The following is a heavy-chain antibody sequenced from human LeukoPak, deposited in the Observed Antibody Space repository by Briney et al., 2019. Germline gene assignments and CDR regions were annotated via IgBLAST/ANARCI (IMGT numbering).Heavy chain of an antibody. V-gene: IGHV3-23*01. CDR3: AKDPHYGSGSYRYFDY. D-gene: IGHD3-10*01. Sequence: PGGSLRLSCAASGFTLSNYAMSWVRQAPGKGLEWVSAISGSGGSTYYADSVKGRFTISRDNSKNTLYLQMNSLRAEDTAVYYCAKDPHYGSGSYRYFDYWGQGTLVTVSS. CDR2: ISGSGGST. CDR1: GFTLSNYA. J-gene: IGHJ4*02.